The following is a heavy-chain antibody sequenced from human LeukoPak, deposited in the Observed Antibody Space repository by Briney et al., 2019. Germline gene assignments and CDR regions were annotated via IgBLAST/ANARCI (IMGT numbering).Heavy chain of an antibody. Sequence: GESLKISCKGSGYSFTSCWIGWVRQMPGKGLEWMGIIYPSDSDTTYSPSFQGQVTISADKSISTAYLQWSSLKASDTAMFYCARIGYSYGYFDFWGQGTLVTVSS. D-gene: IGHD5-18*01. CDR1: GYSFTSCW. V-gene: IGHV5-51*01. CDR2: IYPSDSDT. CDR3: ARIGYSYGYFDF. J-gene: IGHJ4*02.